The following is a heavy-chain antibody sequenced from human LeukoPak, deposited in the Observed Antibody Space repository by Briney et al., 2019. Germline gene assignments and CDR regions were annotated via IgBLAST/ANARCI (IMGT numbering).Heavy chain of an antibody. J-gene: IGHJ3*02. CDR2: IYSGGST. D-gene: IGHD3-22*01. V-gene: IGHV3-53*01. CDR3: ARKKNYYDSSGYLNDAFDI. Sequence: PGGSLRLSCAASGFTVSSNYMSWVRQAPGKGLEWVSVIYSGGSTYYADSVKGRFTISRDNSKNTLYLQMNSLRAEDTAVYYCARKKNYYDSSGYLNDAFDIWGQGTMVTVSS. CDR1: GFTVSSNY.